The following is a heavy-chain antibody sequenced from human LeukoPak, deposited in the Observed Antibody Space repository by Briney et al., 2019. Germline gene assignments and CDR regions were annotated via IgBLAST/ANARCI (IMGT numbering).Heavy chain of an antibody. V-gene: IGHV3-23*01. J-gene: IGHJ4*02. D-gene: IGHD2-21*02. CDR2: ISGSGGST. CDR3: AKDTITRGGDCYFLDC. Sequence: PGGSLRLSCAASGFTFSSYGMSWVRQAPGKGLEWVSAISGSGGSTYYADSVKGRFTISRDNSKNTLYLQMNSLRAEDTAVYYCAKDTITRGGDCYFLDCWGQGTLVTVSS. CDR1: GFTFSSYG.